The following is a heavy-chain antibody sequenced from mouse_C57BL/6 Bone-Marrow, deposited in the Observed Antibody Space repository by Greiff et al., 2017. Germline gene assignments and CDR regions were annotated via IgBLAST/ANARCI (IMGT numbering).Heavy chain of an antibody. J-gene: IGHJ4*01. CDR1: GYAFTSYL. CDR2: INPGSGGT. Sequence: QVQLQQSGAELVRPGTSVKVSCKASGYAFTSYLIEWVKQRPGQGLEWIGVINPGSGGTNYNEKFKGKATLTADKSSSTAYMQLSSLTSEDSAVYVCARSGHYGRMSTGPHYYAMDYWVQGTSATVTS. D-gene: IGHD1-1*02. V-gene: IGHV1-54*01. CDR3: ARSGHYGRMSTGPHYYAMDY.